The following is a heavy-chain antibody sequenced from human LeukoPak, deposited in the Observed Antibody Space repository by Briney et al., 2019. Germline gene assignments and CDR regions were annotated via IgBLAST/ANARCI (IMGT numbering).Heavy chain of an antibody. CDR2: ISSSSSYI. Sequence: PGGSLRLSCAASGFTFSSYSMNWVRQAPGKGLEWVSSISSSSSYIYYADSVKGRFTISRDNAKNSLYLQMNSLRAEDTAVYYCAKGVYSSSWYVDYWGQGTLVTVSS. J-gene: IGHJ4*02. CDR3: AKGVYSSSWYVDY. CDR1: GFTFSSYS. V-gene: IGHV3-21*01. D-gene: IGHD6-13*01.